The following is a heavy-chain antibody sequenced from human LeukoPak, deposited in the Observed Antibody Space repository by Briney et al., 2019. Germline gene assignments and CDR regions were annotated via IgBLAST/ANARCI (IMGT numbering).Heavy chain of an antibody. CDR1: GASISPYY. D-gene: IGHD3-10*01. CDR2: IYTSGST. Sequence: SETLSLTCTVSGASISPYYWTWIRQPAGKGLEWIGHIYTSGSTNYNPSLKSRVTMSLDTSKSQLSLKLNSVTAADTAVYYCASNLYGSGSYYNVWGQGILVTVSS. V-gene: IGHV4-4*07. CDR3: ASNLYGSGSYYNV. J-gene: IGHJ4*02.